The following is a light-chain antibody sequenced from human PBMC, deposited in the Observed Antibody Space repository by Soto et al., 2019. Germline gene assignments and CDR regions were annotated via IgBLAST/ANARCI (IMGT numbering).Light chain of an antibody. J-gene: IGKJ3*01. CDR3: QQYGNAPFT. CDR1: QSVSSSY. CDR2: GAS. V-gene: IGKV3-20*01. Sequence: EIVLTQSPGTLSFSPGERATLTCRASQSVSSSYLAWFQQKPGQAPRRLIYGASSRATGIPDRFSGSGSGTAFTLTISRLEPEDFAVYYCQQYGNAPFTFGPGTKVDI.